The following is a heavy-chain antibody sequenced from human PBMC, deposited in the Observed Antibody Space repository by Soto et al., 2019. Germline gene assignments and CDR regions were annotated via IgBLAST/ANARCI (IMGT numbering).Heavy chain of an antibody. CDR1: GFSLSTSGVG. CDR3: AHTPSYSSSWYYFDY. Sequence: QITLKESGPTLVKPTQTLTLTCTFSGFSLSTSGVGVGWIRQPPGKALEWLALIYWDDDKRYSPSLKSRHTITKETSKNPVALTMPTMDPVDTATYYCAHTPSYSSSWYYFDYWGQGTLVTVSS. V-gene: IGHV2-5*02. CDR2: IYWDDDK. D-gene: IGHD6-13*01. J-gene: IGHJ4*02.